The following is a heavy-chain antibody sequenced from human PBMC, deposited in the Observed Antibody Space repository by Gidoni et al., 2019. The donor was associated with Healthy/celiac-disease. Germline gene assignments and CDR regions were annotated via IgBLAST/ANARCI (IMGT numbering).Heavy chain of an antibody. Sequence: QVQLVPSGAEVKKPGSSVKVCCKASGGTFSSYAISGVRQAPGQGLEWMGGVLPIFDTANYAQKFQDRVTITEDESTSTAYKGLSSLRSENTAVYCWAREVEAVAATQDYFDYWGQGTLVTVSS. CDR2: VLPIFDTA. D-gene: IGHD2-15*01. J-gene: IGHJ4*01. CDR3: AREVEAVAATQDYFDY. V-gene: IGHV1-69*01. CDR1: GGTFSSYA.